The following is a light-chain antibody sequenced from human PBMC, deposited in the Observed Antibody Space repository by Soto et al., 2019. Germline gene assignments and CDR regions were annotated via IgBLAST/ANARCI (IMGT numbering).Light chain of an antibody. Sequence: EIVMTQSPATRSLSPGERXTXSCRASQSVSSNLAWYQQKPGQSPRLLIYGTSTRATGIPDRFSGSGSGTEFTLTISSLQSEDFAVYYCQQYNNWPPITFGQGTRLEIK. CDR1: QSVSSN. CDR2: GTS. V-gene: IGKV3D-15*01. J-gene: IGKJ5*01. CDR3: QQYNNWPPIT.